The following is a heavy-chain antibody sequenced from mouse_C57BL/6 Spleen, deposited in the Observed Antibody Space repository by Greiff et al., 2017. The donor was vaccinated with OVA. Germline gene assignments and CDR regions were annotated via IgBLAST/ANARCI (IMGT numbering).Heavy chain of an antibody. CDR3: ARRWGDAMDY. CDR1: GFTFSDYY. J-gene: IGHJ4*01. V-gene: IGHV5-16*02. CDR2: INYDGSST. Sequence: EVQLVESEGGLVQPGSSMKLSCTASGFTFSDYYMAWVRQVPEKGLEWVANINYDGSSTYYLDSLKSRFIISRDNAKNILYLQMSSLKSEDTATYYCARRWGDAMDYWGQGTSVTVSS.